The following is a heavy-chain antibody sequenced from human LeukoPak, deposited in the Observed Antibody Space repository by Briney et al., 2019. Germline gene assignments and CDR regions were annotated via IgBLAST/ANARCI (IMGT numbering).Heavy chain of an antibody. CDR2: IWYDGSNK. V-gene: IGHV3-33*01. J-gene: IGHJ5*02. CDR1: GFTFSSYG. CDR3: ARPTAGNYKLDP. Sequence: GGSLRLSCAASGFTFSSYGMHWVRQAPDKGLEWVSVIWYDGSNKYYADSVRGRFTISRDNSKNTVYQQMNSLRAEDTAVYYCARPTAGNYKLDPWGRGTLVTVSS. D-gene: IGHD3-10*01.